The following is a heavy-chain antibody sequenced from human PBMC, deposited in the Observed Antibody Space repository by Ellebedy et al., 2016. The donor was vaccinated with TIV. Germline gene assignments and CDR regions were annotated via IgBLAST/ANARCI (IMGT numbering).Heavy chain of an antibody. V-gene: IGHV3-23*01. CDR1: GFTFTSYA. CDR3: VKSKGGYSRFDY. CDR2: ISPSGGTA. Sequence: GESLKISCAASGFTFTSYALACVRQAPGKGLEWVSGISPSGGTAYYADSVKGRFTISRDNLKNTLYLQMNGLRTGDTAVYFCVKSKGGYSRFDYWGPGTLVTVS. D-gene: IGHD5-12*01. J-gene: IGHJ4*02.